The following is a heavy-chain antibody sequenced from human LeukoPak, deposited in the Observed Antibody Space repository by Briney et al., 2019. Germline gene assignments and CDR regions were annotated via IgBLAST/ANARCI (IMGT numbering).Heavy chain of an antibody. Sequence: SETLSLTYAVYGGSFSGYYWSWIRQPPGKGLEWIGEINHSGSTNYNPSLKSRVTISVDTSKNQFSLKLSSVTAADTAVYYCARGVWVYGYRAHSFQFDYWGQGTLVTVSS. CDR1: GGSFSGYY. CDR2: INHSGST. V-gene: IGHV4-34*01. D-gene: IGHD2-8*01. J-gene: IGHJ4*02. CDR3: ARGVWVYGYRAHSFQFDY.